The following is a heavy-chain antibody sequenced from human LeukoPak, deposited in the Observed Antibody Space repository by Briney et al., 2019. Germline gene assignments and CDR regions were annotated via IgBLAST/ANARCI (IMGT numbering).Heavy chain of an antibody. V-gene: IGHV4-31*03. D-gene: IGHD2-2*01. CDR2: IYYSGST. Sequence: SETLSLTCTFSGGSISSGGYYWSWVRQHPGKGLEWIGYIYYSGSTYYNPSLKSRVTISVDTSNNQFSLKLSSVTAADTAVYYCAREKGVVPLNWFDPWGQGTLVTVSS. CDR1: GGSISSGGYY. J-gene: IGHJ5*02. CDR3: AREKGVVPLNWFDP.